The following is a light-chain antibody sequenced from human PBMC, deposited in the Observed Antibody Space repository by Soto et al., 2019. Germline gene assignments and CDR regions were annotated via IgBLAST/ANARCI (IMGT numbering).Light chain of an antibody. CDR3: QQRSNWPPLN. CDR1: QSVITY. V-gene: IGKV3-11*01. Sequence: IVFTQSPATLSLSPWERCSISFMASQSVITYLAWYQQKPGQVPRLLIYDASNRATGVPVRFSGSGSGTDFTLTISSLEPEDFAVYYCQQRSNWPPLNFGGGTKVDIK. J-gene: IGKJ4*01. CDR2: DAS.